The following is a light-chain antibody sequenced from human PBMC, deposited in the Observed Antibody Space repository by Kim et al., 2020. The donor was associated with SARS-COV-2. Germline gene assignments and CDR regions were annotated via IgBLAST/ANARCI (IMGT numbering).Light chain of an antibody. CDR3: QQRDDWPLT. V-gene: IGKV3-11*01. Sequence: PGERATLSCRASQSVRSSLAWYQHKPGQPPRLLIYDTSNRATAIPARFSGSGSGTDFTLTISSLEPEDFAVYYCQQRDDWPLTFGGGTKVDIK. J-gene: IGKJ4*01. CDR2: DTS. CDR1: QSVRSS.